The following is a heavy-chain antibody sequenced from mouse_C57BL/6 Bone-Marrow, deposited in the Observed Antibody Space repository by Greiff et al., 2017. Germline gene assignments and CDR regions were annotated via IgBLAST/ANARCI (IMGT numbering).Heavy chain of an antibody. J-gene: IGHJ1*03. CDR3: ANLYFWYFDV. D-gene: IGHD1-3*01. Sequence: QVQLQQSGAELAKPGASVKLSCKASGYTFTSYWMHWVKQRPGQGLEWIGYLNPSSGYPKYNQKFKDKATLTADKSSSTAYMQLSSLTYEDSAVYYCANLYFWYFDVWGTGTTVTVSS. CDR2: LNPSSGYP. CDR1: GYTFTSYW. V-gene: IGHV1-7*01.